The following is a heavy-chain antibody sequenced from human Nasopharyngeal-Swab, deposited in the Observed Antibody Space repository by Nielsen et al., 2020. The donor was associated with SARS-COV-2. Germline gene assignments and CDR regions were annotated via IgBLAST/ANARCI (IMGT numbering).Heavy chain of an antibody. J-gene: IGHJ4*02. V-gene: IGHV1-3*01. D-gene: IGHD4-23*01. CDR3: AREGGTMVVNEFGY. CDR1: GYTFTSYA. CDR2: INAGNGNT. Sequence: ASVQVSCKASGYTFTSYAMHWVRQAPGQRLEWMGWINAGNGNTKYSQKFQGRVTITRDTSASTAYMELSSLRSEDTAVYYCAREGGTMVVNEFGYWGQGTLVTVSS.